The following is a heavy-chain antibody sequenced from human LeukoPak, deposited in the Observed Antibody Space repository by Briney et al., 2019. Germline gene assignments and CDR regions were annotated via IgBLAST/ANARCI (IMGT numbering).Heavy chain of an antibody. CDR3: ARTNQYSGYDHYFDY. CDR1: GGSISSSSYY. Sequence: SETLSLTCTVSGGSISSSSYYWGWIRRPPGKGLEWIGSIYYSGSTYYNPSLKSRVTISVDTSKNQFSLKLSSVTAADTAVYYCARTNQYSGYDHYFDYWGQGTLVIVSS. J-gene: IGHJ4*02. D-gene: IGHD5-12*01. V-gene: IGHV4-39*01. CDR2: IYYSGST.